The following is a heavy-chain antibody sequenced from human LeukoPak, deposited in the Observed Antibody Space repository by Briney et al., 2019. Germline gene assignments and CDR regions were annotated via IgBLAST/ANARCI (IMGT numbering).Heavy chain of an antibody. CDR3: ARDLFDYSSLGRYFDY. D-gene: IGHD4-11*01. CDR2: ICYSGST. CDR1: GGSISSYY. Sequence: SETLSLTCTVSGGSISSYYWSWIRQPPGKGLEWIGYICYSGSTNYNPSLKSRVTISVDRSKNHFSLKLSSVTAADTAVYYCARDLFDYSSLGRYFDYWGQGALVTVSS. J-gene: IGHJ4*02. V-gene: IGHV4-59*12.